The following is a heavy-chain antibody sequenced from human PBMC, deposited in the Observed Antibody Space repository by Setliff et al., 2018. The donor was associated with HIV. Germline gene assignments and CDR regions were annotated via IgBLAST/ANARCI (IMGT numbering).Heavy chain of an antibody. J-gene: IGHJ4*02. CDR3: AREGYNFWSGFHH. CDR2: ISGYSDYA. Sequence: ASVKVSCKASGYTFTAYGISWVRQAPGQGPEWMGWISGYSDYAKYAQKFQGRVTMTIDTSTSTAYLELRSLRSEDTAVYYCAREGYNFWSGFHHWGQGTLVTVS. D-gene: IGHD3-3*01. V-gene: IGHV1-18*01. CDR1: GYTFTAYG.